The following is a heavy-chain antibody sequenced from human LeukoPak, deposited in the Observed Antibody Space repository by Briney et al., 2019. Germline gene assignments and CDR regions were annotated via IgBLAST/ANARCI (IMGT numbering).Heavy chain of an antibody. D-gene: IGHD7-27*01. V-gene: IGHV1-24*01. CDR3: ATGPPKTGELDY. CDR2: FDPEDGET. CDR1: GYTLTELS. J-gene: IGHJ4*02. Sequence: ASVKVSCKVSGYTLTELSMHWVRQAPGKGLEWMGGFDPEDGETIYAQKFQGRVTMTEDTSTDTAYMELSSLRSEDTAVYYCATGPPKTGELDYWGQGTLVTVSS.